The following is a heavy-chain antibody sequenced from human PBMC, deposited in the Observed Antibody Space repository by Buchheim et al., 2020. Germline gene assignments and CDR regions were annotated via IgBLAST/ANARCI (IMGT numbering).Heavy chain of an antibody. Sequence: EVQLVESGGGLVQPGGSLRLSCATSGFTFSEYWMNWVRQVPGKGLVWVSRLDAHGSRTDYADSAKGRFTISRDNARNTLYLQMNSLKAEDTAVYYCSRDLSGRDDFWGQGTL. V-gene: IGHV3-74*01. D-gene: IGHD1-26*01. CDR3: SRDLSGRDDF. CDR2: LDAHGSRT. CDR1: GFTFSEYW. J-gene: IGHJ4*02.